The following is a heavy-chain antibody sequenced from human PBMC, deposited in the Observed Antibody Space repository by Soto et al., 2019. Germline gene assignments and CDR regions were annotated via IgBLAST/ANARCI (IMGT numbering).Heavy chain of an antibody. Sequence: GASVKVSCKASGYTFTRSGISWVRQAPGQGPEWMGWISSYNGDTNYAQTFQGRVTMTTDTSTSTAYMELSRLRSDDTAVYYCARGEQLLLTGYYLYFDYWGQGTLVTVSS. D-gene: IGHD3-9*01. V-gene: IGHV1-18*01. CDR2: ISSYNGDT. J-gene: IGHJ4*02. CDR3: ARGEQLLLTGYYLYFDY. CDR1: GYTFTRSG.